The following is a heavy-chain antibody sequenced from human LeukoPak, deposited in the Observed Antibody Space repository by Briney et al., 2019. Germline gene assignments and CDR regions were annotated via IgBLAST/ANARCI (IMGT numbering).Heavy chain of an antibody. Sequence: SETLSLTCSVSGGSISSDSYYWRWIRQPAGKGLEWIGRIYTSGSTNYNPSLKSRVTISVDTSKNHFSLKLSPVTAADTAVTYWASRYSDRSSSWTYDAFDIWGQGTMVTVSS. J-gene: IGHJ3*02. CDR3: ASRYSDRSSSWTYDAFDI. CDR1: GGSISSDSYY. D-gene: IGHD6-13*01. CDR2: IYTSGST. V-gene: IGHV4-61*02.